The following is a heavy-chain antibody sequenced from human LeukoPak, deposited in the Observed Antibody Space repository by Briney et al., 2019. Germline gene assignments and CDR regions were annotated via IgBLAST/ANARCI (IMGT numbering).Heavy chain of an antibody. J-gene: IGHJ4*02. CDR3: ARSPRYCSGGSCYFLHY. D-gene: IGHD2-15*01. V-gene: IGHV4-34*01. Sequence: PSETLSLTCAVYGGSLSAYYWSWIRQPPAKGLEWIGEVNHSGSANYNPSLKSRVTVSVDTSKNQFSLKLSSVTAADTAVYYCARSPRYCSGGSCYFLHYWGQGTLVTVSS. CDR2: VNHSGSA. CDR1: GGSLSAYY.